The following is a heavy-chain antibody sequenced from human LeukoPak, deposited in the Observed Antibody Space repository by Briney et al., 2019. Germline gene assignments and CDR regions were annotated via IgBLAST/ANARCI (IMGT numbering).Heavy chain of an antibody. CDR1: GFTFSSFAYA. J-gene: IGHJ4*02. CDR3: ACNRGGCRG. V-gene: IGHV3-23*01. Sequence: GGSLRLSCAASGFTFSSFAYAMNWVRQAPGKGLEWVSAISGSGGSTYYADSVKGRFTISRDNAKNSLYLQMNSLRAEDTAVYYCACNRGGCRGWGQGTLVTVSS. CDR2: ISGSGGST. D-gene: IGHD2-15*01.